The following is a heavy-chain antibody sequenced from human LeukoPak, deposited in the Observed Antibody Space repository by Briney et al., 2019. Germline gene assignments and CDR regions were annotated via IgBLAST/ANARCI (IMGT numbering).Heavy chain of an antibody. Sequence: GRSLRLSCAASGFTFSSYAMHWVRQAPGKGLEWVAVISYDGSNKYYADSVKGRFTISRDNSKNTLYLQMNSLRAEDTAVYYCARDTPYFGGGMDVWGQGTTVTVSS. CDR3: ARDTPYFGGGMDV. J-gene: IGHJ6*02. V-gene: IGHV3-30-3*01. CDR1: GFTFSSYA. D-gene: IGHD2/OR15-2a*01. CDR2: ISYDGSNK.